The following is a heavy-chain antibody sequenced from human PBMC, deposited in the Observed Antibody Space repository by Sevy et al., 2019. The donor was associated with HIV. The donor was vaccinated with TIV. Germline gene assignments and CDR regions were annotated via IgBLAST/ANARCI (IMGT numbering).Heavy chain of an antibody. D-gene: IGHD1-26*01. CDR3: ARERPGELRIFDY. V-gene: IGHV3-30-3*01. Sequence: GGSLRLSCAASGFTFSSYAMHWVRQAPGKGLEWVAVISYDGSNKYYADSVKGRFTISRDNSKNTLYLQMNSLRAEDTAVYYCARERPGELRIFDYWGQGTLVTASS. CDR2: ISYDGSNK. CDR1: GFTFSSYA. J-gene: IGHJ4*02.